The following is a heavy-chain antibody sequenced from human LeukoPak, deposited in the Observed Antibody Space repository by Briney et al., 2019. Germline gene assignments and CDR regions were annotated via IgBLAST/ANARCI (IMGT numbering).Heavy chain of an antibody. J-gene: IGHJ4*02. CDR2: VFYTGKT. CDR3: ARVFDS. Sequence: SETLSLTCTVSGGSVSTSGYYWGWIRQSPVKGLEWIGDVFYTGKTNYNPSLRGRATISIDTSKNQFSLKSTYVTAADTAVYYCARVFDSWGQGTLVTVSS. V-gene: IGHV4-39*07. CDR1: GGSVSTSGYY.